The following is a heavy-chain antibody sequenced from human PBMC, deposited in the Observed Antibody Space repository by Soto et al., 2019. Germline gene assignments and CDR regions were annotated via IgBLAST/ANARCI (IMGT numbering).Heavy chain of an antibody. J-gene: IGHJ6*02. D-gene: IGHD3-9*01. V-gene: IGHV3-33*01. CDR3: ARDLFPHYDILTGYRPGWYYYGMDV. CDR1: GFTFSSYG. Sequence: GGSLRLSCAASGFTFSSYGMHWVRQAPGKGLEWVAVIWYDGSNKYYADSVKGRFTISRDNSKNTLYLQMNSLRAEDTAVYYCARDLFPHYDILTGYRPGWYYYGMDVWGQGTTVTVSS. CDR2: IWYDGSNK.